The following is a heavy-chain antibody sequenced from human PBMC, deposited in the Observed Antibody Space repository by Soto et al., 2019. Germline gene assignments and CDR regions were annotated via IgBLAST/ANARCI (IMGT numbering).Heavy chain of an antibody. J-gene: IGHJ4*02. V-gene: IGHV3-74*01. CDR2: INSDGSST. Sequence: GGSLRLSCAASGFTFSSYWMHWVRQAPGKGLVWVSRINSDGSSTSYADSVKGRFTISRDNAKNTLYRQMNSLRAEDRAVYYCARGGYSYGYQFDYWGQGTLVTVSS. CDR3: ARGGYSYGYQFDY. D-gene: IGHD5-18*01. CDR1: GFTFSSYW.